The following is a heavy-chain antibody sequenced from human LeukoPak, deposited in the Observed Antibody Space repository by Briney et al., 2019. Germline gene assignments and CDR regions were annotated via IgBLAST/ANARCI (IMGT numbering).Heavy chain of an antibody. CDR2: IYSGGST. V-gene: IGHV3-66*02. Sequence: PGGSLRLSCAASVLTVSISYMSGVRDAPGKGLEWGSGIYSGGSTYYADSVKGRFTTSRYNSNNTLFLQMHSLSAEDTAVYYCASFEGGLRLSWGQGTLVTVSS. CDR3: ASFEGGLRLS. J-gene: IGHJ5*02. D-gene: IGHD3-16*01. CDR1: VLTVSISY.